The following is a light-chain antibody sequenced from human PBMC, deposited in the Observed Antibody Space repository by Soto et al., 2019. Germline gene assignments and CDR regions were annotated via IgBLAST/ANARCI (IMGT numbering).Light chain of an antibody. CDR2: VVS. V-gene: IGLV2-8*01. CDR1: SSGVGGSNY. CDR3: SSYAGRNTYV. Sequence: QSVLTPPPSPSGAPGQAVTLSLPGNSSGVGGSNYVPWYQPHPSKAPKLMIYVVSERASGVPDRFSGSKAGNTASLTVSGLQAEDEADYYCSSYAGRNTYVFGTGNKVTVL. J-gene: IGLJ1*01.